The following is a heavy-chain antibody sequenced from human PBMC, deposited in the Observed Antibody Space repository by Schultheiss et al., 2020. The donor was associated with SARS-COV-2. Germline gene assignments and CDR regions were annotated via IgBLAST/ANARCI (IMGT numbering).Heavy chain of an antibody. D-gene: IGHD3-22*01. V-gene: IGHV3-11*01. CDR2: ISSSGSTI. J-gene: IGHJ6*02. Sequence: GGSLRLSCAASGFTFSDYYMSWIRKAPGKGLEWVSYISSSGSTIYYADSVKGRFTISRDNAKNSLYLQMNSLRAEDTALYYCAKDIGGWYYYDSSGYSGYYGMDVWGQGTTVTVSS. CDR3: AKDIGGWYYYDSSGYSGYYGMDV. CDR1: GFTFSDYY.